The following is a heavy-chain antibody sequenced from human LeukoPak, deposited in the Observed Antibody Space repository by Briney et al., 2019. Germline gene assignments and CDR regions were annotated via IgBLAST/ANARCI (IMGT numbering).Heavy chain of an antibody. Sequence: GGSLRLSCAASGFTFSSYCMHWVRQAPGKGLEWVADISYDGSSEYYADSLQGRFTVARDNSKNTMYLQMNSLRAEDTAVYYCAKDFRDGYNHPSYYFDSWGQGTLVTVSS. D-gene: IGHD5-24*01. CDR2: ISYDGSSE. V-gene: IGHV3-30*18. J-gene: IGHJ4*02. CDR1: GFTFSSYC. CDR3: AKDFRDGYNHPSYYFDS.